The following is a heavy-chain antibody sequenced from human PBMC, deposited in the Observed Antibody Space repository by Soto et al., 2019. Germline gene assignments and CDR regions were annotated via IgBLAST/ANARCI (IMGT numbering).Heavy chain of an antibody. J-gene: IGHJ4*02. CDR1: GYTFTSYD. D-gene: IGHD3-22*01. CDR3: AKTICDDSECDGFGY. CDR2: MNPNSGNT. Sequence: QVQLVQSGAEVKKPGASVRVSCRASGYTFTSYDINWVRQTTGQGLEWMGWMNPNSGNTGYAQKFQGRVTMTRSTSISTAYMELNSLGSEDTAVYYCAKTICDDSECDGFGYWGQGTLVTVSS. V-gene: IGHV1-8*01.